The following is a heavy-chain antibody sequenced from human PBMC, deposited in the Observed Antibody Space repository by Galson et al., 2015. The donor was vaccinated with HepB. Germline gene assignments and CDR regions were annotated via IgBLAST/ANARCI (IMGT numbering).Heavy chain of an antibody. J-gene: IGHJ4*02. CDR2: IYSGGST. D-gene: IGHD2-2*03. Sequence: SLRLSCAASGFTVSSNYMSWVRQAPGKGLEWASVIYSGGSTYYADSVKGRFTISRDNSKNTLYLQMNSLRAEDTAVYYCASRDLEIVWGQGTLVTVSS. V-gene: IGHV3-53*01. CDR1: GFTVSSNY. CDR3: ASRDLEIV.